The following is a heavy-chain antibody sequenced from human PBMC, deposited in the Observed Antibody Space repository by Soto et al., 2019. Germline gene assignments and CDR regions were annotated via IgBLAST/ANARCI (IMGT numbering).Heavy chain of an antibody. CDR2: ISWNSGSI. J-gene: IGHJ4*02. Sequence: TGGSLRLSCAASGFTFDDYAMHWVRQAPGKGLEWVSGISWNSGSIGYADSVKGRFTISRDNAKNSLYLQMNSLRAEDTALYYCAKDGYSGSPNYFDYWGQGTLVTVSS. CDR3: AKDGYSGSPNYFDY. D-gene: IGHD1-26*01. V-gene: IGHV3-9*01. CDR1: GFTFDDYA.